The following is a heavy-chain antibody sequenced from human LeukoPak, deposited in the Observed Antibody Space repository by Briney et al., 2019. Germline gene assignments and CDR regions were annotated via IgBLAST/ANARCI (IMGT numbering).Heavy chain of an antibody. J-gene: IGHJ5*02. CDR3: ARALYYYDSSGYYYWFDP. Sequence: GGFLRLSCAASGFTFSDYYMSWIRQAPGKGLEWVSYISSSSSYTNYADSVKGRFTISRDNAKNSLYLQMNSLRAEDTAVYYCARALYYYDSSGYYYWFDPWGQGTLVTVSS. CDR2: ISSSSSYT. V-gene: IGHV3-11*06. CDR1: GFTFSDYY. D-gene: IGHD3-22*01.